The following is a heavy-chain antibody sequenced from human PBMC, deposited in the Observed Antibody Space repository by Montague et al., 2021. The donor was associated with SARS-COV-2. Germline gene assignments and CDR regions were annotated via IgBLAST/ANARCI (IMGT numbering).Heavy chain of an antibody. CDR2: INIDGRTT. J-gene: IGHJ4*02. D-gene: IGHD2-15*01. CDR1: GFTFSSRW. V-gene: IGHV3-74*01. Sequence: SLRLSCAASGFTFSSRWMHWVRQAPGKGLVWVSHINIDGRTTAYADSVKGRFTISRDNAKNTLYLQMSSLRADDTAVYYCSTGGLSDCRGSGCYPGDYWGQGSLVTVSS. CDR3: STGGLSDCRGSGCYPGDY.